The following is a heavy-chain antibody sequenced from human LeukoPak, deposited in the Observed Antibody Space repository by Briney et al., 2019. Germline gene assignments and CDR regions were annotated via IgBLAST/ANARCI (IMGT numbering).Heavy chain of an antibody. CDR3: AELGITMIGGV. Sequence: GGSLRLSCAASGFTFSSYEMNWVRQAPGKGLEWVSYISSSGSTIYYADSVKGRFTISRDNAKNSLYLQMNRLRAEDTAVYYCAELGITMIGGVWGEGTTVTISS. CDR1: GFTFSSYE. D-gene: IGHD3-10*02. CDR2: ISSSGSTI. V-gene: IGHV3-48*03. J-gene: IGHJ6*04.